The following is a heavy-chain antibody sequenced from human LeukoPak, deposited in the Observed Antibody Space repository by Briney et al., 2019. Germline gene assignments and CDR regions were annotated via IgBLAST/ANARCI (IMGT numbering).Heavy chain of an antibody. D-gene: IGHD3-10*01. CDR2: IYYSGST. Sequence: SETLSLTCTVSGGSISSYYWSWIRQPPGKGLEWIGYIYYSGSTDYNPSLKSRVTISVDTSKNQFSLKLSSVTAADTAVYYCARLGWFGSRMPYYYYYYGMDVWGQGTTVTVSS. J-gene: IGHJ6*02. V-gene: IGHV4-59*08. CDR1: GGSISSYY. CDR3: ARLGWFGSRMPYYYYYYGMDV.